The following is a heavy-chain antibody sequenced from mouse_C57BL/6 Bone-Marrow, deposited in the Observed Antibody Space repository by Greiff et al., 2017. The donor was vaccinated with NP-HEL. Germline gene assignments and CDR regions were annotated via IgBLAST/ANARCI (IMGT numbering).Heavy chain of an antibody. D-gene: IGHD2-4*01. CDR2: IYPRSGNT. V-gene: IGHV1-81*01. CDR3: ARYDYDGGGFAY. J-gene: IGHJ3*01. Sequence: QVQLQQSGAELARPGASVKLSCKASGYTFTSYGISWVKQRTGQGLEWIGEIYPRSGNTYYNEKFKGKATLTADKSSSTAYMELRSLTSDDSAVYFCARYDYDGGGFAYWGQGTLVTVSA. CDR1: GYTFTSYG.